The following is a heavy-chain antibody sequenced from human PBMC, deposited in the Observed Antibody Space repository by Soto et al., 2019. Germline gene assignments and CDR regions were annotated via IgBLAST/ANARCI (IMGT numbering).Heavy chain of an antibody. CDR1: GYSFTSYW. V-gene: IGHV5-10-1*01. CDR2: IDPSDSYT. CDR3: VISFGFGELLDPQTYGMDV. J-gene: IGHJ6*02. Sequence: RGESLKISCNGSGYSFTSYWISWVRQMPGKGLEWMGRIDPSDSYTNYSPSFQGHVTISADKSISTAYLQWSSLKASDTAMYYCVISFGFGELLDPQTYGMDVWGQGTTAPVYS. D-gene: IGHD3-10*01.